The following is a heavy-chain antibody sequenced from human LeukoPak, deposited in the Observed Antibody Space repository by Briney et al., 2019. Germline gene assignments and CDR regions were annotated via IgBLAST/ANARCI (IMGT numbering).Heavy chain of an antibody. J-gene: IGHJ3*02. CDR3: ARAATTYYYDSSGWWGAFDI. V-gene: IGHV5-51*01. CDR2: IYPGDSDT. Sequence: GESLKISCKGSGYSFTSYWIGWVRPMPGKGLEWMGIIYPGDSDTRYSPSFQGQVTISADKSISTAYLQWSSLKASDTAMYYCARAATTYYYDSSGWWGAFDIWGQGTMVTVSS. D-gene: IGHD3-22*01. CDR1: GYSFTSYW.